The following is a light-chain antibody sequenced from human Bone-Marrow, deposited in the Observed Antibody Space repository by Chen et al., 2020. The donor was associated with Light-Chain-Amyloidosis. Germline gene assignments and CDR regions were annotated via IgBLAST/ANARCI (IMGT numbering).Light chain of an antibody. CDR3: SSYTSSSRWV. J-gene: IGLJ3*02. CDR1: SSDVGGYNY. V-gene: IGLV2-14*01. CDR2: DVS. Sequence: QSALTQPASVSGSPGQSITISCTGTSSDVGGYNYVSWYQQHPGKAPKLMIFDVSNRPSGVSSRFSGSTPGNTASLTISGLQAEDEADYYCSSYTSSSRWVFGGGTKLTVL.